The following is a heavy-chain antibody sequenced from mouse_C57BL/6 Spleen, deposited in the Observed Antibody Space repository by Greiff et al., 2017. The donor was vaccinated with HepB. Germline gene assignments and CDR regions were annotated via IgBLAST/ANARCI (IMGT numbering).Heavy chain of an antibody. J-gene: IGHJ2*01. CDR1: GYTFTDYY. V-gene: IGHV1-19*01. D-gene: IGHD3-3*01. Sequence: EVQLQQSGPVLVKPGASVKMSCKASGYTFTDYYMNWVKQSHGKSLEWIGVINPYNGGTSYNQKFKGKATLTVDKSSSTAYMELNSLTSEDSAVYYCARRSLGEYYFDYWGQGTTLTVSS. CDR3: ARRSLGEYYFDY. CDR2: INPYNGGT.